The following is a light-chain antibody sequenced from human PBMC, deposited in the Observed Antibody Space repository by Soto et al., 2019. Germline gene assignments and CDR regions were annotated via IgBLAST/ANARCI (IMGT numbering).Light chain of an antibody. Sequence: EIVMTQSPATLSVSPGESVTLSCRASQSIGSSLAWYQQKSGQAPRILIYGASTRATGVRPRFSGRGSGTEFTLTITNLQSEDAAVYYCQQYYEWPRGTFGQGTKVDIK. V-gene: IGKV3-15*01. CDR2: GAS. CDR1: QSIGSS. J-gene: IGKJ1*01. CDR3: QQYYEWPRGT.